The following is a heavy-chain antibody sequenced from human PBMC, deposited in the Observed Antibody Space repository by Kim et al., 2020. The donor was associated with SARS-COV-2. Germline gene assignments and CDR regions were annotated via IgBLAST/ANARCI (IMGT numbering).Heavy chain of an antibody. V-gene: IGHV3-73*01. J-gene: IGHJ3*02. D-gene: IGHD1-26*01. CDR2: IRSKANSYAT. Sequence: GGSLRLSCAASGFTFSDSGMHWVRQASGKGLEWVGRIRSKANSYATVYAASVKGRFTISRDDSKNTAYLQMNSLKTEDTAVYYCARGPPYSESYWDAFDIWGQGTKVTVSS. CDR1: GFTFSDSG. CDR3: ARGPPYSESYWDAFDI.